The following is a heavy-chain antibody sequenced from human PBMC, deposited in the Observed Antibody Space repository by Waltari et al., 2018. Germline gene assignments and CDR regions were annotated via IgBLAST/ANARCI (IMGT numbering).Heavy chain of an antibody. V-gene: IGHV4-38-2*01. D-gene: IGHD6-19*01. CDR1: GYSISSGYY. CDR2: ISGSSGST. J-gene: IGHJ4*02. Sequence: QVQLQESGPGLVKPSETLSLTCAVSGYSISSGYYLRWIRQPPGKGLEYIGYISGSSGSTYYNPSLKSRVTISKDTSKNQFSLKLSSVTAADTAVYYCASEAVAATFDYWGQGVLVTVSS. CDR3: ASEAVAATFDY.